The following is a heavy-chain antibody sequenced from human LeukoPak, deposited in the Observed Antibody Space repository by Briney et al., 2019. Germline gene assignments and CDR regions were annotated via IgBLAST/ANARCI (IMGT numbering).Heavy chain of an antibody. Sequence: SETLSLTCTVSGGSITSSSYYWSWIRQPPGKGLEWIGYIYYSGSTKYNPSLKSRVTISVDTSKNQFSLKLRSVTAADTAVYYCARNNYDFRSGYYTPEAFDIWGQGTMVTVSS. CDR3: ARNNYDFRSGYYTPEAFDI. J-gene: IGHJ3*02. CDR1: GGSITSSSYY. V-gene: IGHV4-61*01. D-gene: IGHD3-3*01. CDR2: IYYSGST.